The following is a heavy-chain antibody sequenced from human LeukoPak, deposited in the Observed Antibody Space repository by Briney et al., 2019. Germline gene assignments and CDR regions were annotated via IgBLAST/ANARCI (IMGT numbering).Heavy chain of an antibody. D-gene: IGHD3-10*01. CDR1: GYTFNSYG. J-gene: IGHJ5*02. CDR2: ISAYNGNT. V-gene: IGHV1-18*01. Sequence: ASVKVSCKTSGYTFNSYGISWVRQAPGQGLEWMGWISAYNGNTNYAQKLQGRVTMTTDTSTSTAYMELRSLRFDDTAVYYCARDMYYYSRTGFDPWGQGTLVTVSS. CDR3: ARDMYYYSRTGFDP.